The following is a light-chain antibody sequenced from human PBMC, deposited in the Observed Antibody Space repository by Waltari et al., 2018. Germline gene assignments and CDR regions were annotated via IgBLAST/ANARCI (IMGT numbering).Light chain of an antibody. CDR2: GNT. CDR1: SSNIGSYY. V-gene: IGLV1-47*01. CDR3: AAWDDRLRGVV. Sequence: QSLLTQPPSASGTPGQRVTMSCSGSSSNIGSYYVYWYQQLPGTDPKLLIGGNTQRPSGVPDRFSGSKSGTSGSLAISGLRSEDEADYYCAAWDDRLRGVVFGGGTKLTV. J-gene: IGLJ2*01.